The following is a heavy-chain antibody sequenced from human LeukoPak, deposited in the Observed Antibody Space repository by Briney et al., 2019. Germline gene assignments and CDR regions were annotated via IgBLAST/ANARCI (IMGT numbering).Heavy chain of an antibody. Sequence: ASVKVSCKASGYIFTGYYMHWVRQAPGQGLEWMGWISAYNGNTNYAQKLQGRVTMTTDTSTSTAYMELRSLRSDDTAVYYCARDPFGTVWFGEFPFDPWGQGTLVTVSS. J-gene: IGHJ5*02. CDR1: GYIFTGYY. V-gene: IGHV1-18*04. D-gene: IGHD3-10*01. CDR3: ARDPFGTVWFGEFPFDP. CDR2: ISAYNGNT.